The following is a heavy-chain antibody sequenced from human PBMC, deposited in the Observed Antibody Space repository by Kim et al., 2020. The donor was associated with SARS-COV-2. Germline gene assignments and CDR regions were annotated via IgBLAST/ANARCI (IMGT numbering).Heavy chain of an antibody. V-gene: IGHV5-10-1*01. J-gene: IGHJ4*02. CDR1: GYSFTSYW. D-gene: IGHD6-13*01. Sequence: GESLKISCKGSGYSFTSYWISWVRQMPGKGLEWMGRIDPSDSYTNYSPSFQGHVTISADKSISTAYLQWSSLKASDTAMYYCARHPRGAMYSSSWYSLFDYWGQGTLVTVSS. CDR3: ARHPRGAMYSSSWYSLFDY. CDR2: IDPSDSYT.